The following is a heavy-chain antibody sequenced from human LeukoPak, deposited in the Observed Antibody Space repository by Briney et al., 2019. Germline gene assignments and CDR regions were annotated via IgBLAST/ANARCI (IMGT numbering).Heavy chain of an antibody. J-gene: IGHJ4*02. D-gene: IGHD6-13*01. CDR1: GYALTELS. CDR3: ATKNYGRWQQLVLFDY. V-gene: IGHV1-24*01. CDR2: FDPEDGET. Sequence: GASVKVSCKVSGYALTELSMHWVRQAPGKGLEWMGGFDPEDGETIYAQKFQGRVTMTEDTSTDTAYMELSSLRSEDTAVYYCATKNYGRWQQLVLFDYWGQGTLVTVSS.